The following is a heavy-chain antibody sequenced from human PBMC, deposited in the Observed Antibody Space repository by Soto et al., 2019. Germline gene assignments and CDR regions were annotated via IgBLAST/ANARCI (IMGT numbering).Heavy chain of an antibody. V-gene: IGHV4-34*01. J-gene: IGHJ4*02. CDR1: GGSFSGYY. D-gene: IGHD3-10*01. CDR2: INHSGST. Sequence: QVQLQQWGAGLLKPSETLSLTCAVYGGSFSGYYWSWIRQPPGKGLEWIGEINHSGSTNYNPSLKSRVTISVDTSKNQFSLKLGSVTAADTAVYYCARVRRVGSGSPLGYWGQGTLVTVSS. CDR3: ARVRRVGSGSPLGY.